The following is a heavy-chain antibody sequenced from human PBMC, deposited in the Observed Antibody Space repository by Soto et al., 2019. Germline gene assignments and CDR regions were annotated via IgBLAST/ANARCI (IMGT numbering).Heavy chain of an antibody. CDR1: GGSISGHY. J-gene: IGHJ5*02. D-gene: IGHD3-3*01. Sequence: SETLSLTCTVSGGSISGHYWSWIRQPPGKGLQYIGYISYSGSTNYNPSLKSRVTISVDTSNNQFSLRLSSVTAADTAVYYCARDVGLQHDTGYYDFWSGKNNWFDPWGQGILVTVSS. CDR3: ARDVGLQHDTGYYDFWSGKNNWFDP. V-gene: IGHV4-59*11. CDR2: ISYSGST.